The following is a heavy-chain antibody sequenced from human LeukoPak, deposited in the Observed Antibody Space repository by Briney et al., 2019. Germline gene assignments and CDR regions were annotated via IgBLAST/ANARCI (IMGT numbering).Heavy chain of an antibody. CDR2: ISGSGCSR. CDR1: GFTFSSYA. Sequence: GCSLRLSCAASGFTFSSYAMSLVRQAPGNGLEGVSAISGSGCSRYYADSVKGRFTISRDISNNTLYLQINSLRAEDTAVYYCAKAPPSSSSYSYGMDVWGQGTTVTVSS. D-gene: IGHD6-13*01. CDR3: AKAPPSSSSYSYGMDV. V-gene: IGHV3-23*01. J-gene: IGHJ6*02.